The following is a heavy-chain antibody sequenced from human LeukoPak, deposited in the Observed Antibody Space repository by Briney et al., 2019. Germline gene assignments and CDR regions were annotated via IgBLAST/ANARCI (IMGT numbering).Heavy chain of an antibody. CDR1: GFTFSSYA. D-gene: IGHD6-13*01. J-gene: IGHJ1*01. CDR3: AKEKFANREQQLVRAEYFQH. V-gene: IGHV3-23*01. CDR2: ISGSGGST. Sequence: PGGSLRLSCAASGFTFSSYAMSWVRRAPGKGLEWVSAISGSGGSTYYADSVKGRFTISRDNSKNTLYLQMNSLRAEDTAVYYCAKEKFANREQQLVRAEYFQHWGQGTLVTVSS.